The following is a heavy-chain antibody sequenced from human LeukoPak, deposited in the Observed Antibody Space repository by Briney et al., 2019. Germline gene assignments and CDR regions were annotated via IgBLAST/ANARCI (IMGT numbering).Heavy chain of an antibody. Sequence: ASVKVSCKASGYTFTSYDINWVRQATGQGLEWMGWMNPNSDNTGYARKFQGRVTITRNTSISTAYMELSSLRSEDTAVYYCARRGGYHYYFDYWGQGTLVTVSS. CDR1: GYTFTSYD. CDR2: MNPNSDNT. D-gene: IGHD5-12*01. CDR3: ARRGGYHYYFDY. V-gene: IGHV1-8*01. J-gene: IGHJ4*02.